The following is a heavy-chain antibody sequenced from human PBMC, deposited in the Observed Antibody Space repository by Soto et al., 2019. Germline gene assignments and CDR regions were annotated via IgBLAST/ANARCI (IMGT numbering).Heavy chain of an antibody. V-gene: IGHV4-30-4*01. D-gene: IGHD4-4*01. J-gene: IGHJ5*02. Sequence: SETLSLTCTVSGGSIISGDYYWIWIRQPPGKGLEWIGYIYYSGSTYYNPSLKSRVIMSVDTSKNQFSLKLSSVTAADTAVYYCARDRTTENWFDPWGQGTLVTVS. CDR2: IYYSGST. CDR3: ARDRTTENWFDP. CDR1: GGSIISGDYY.